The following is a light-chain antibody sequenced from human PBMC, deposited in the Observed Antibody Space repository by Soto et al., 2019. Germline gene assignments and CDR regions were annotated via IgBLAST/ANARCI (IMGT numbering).Light chain of an antibody. CDR3: QQYGSSPMT. V-gene: IGKV3-20*01. Sequence: EIVLTQSPGTLSLSPGERASLSCRASQGVNSLFFGWHQQKPGQPPRLLIYGATNRAAGIPDRFSGSGSGTDFTLTISRLEPEDFAVYYCQQYGSSPMTFGQGTHWRL. J-gene: IGKJ5*01. CDR1: QGVNSLF. CDR2: GAT.